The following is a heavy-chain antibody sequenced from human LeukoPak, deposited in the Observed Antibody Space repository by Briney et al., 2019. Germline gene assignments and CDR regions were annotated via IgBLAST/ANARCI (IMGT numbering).Heavy chain of an antibody. V-gene: IGHV4-34*01. CDR2: INHSGST. J-gene: IGHJ5*02. CDR3: AREDGSGSYLGWFDP. CDR1: GGSFSGYY. Sequence: SETLSLTCAVYGGSFSGYYWSWIRQPPGKGLEWIGEINHSGSTNYNPSLKSRVTISVDTSKNQFSLKLSSVTAAHTAVYYCAREDGSGSYLGWFDPWGQGTLVTVSS. D-gene: IGHD3-10*01.